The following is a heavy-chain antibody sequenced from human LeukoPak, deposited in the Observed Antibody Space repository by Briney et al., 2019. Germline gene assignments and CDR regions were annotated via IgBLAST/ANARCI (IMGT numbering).Heavy chain of an antibody. CDR1: GGSISSYY. D-gene: IGHD3-22*01. V-gene: IGHV4-59*01. J-gene: IGHJ4*02. Sequence: PSETLSLTCTVSGGSISSYYWSWIRQPPGKGLEWIGYIYYSGSTNYNPSLKSRVTISVDTSKNQFSLKLSSVTAADTAVYYCARGYHDFSGYWLSYFGYWGQGTLVTVSS. CDR2: IYYSGST. CDR3: ARGYHDFSGYWLSYFGY.